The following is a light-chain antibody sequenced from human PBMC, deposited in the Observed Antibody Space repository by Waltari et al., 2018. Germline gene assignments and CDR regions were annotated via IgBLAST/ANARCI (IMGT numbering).Light chain of an antibody. J-gene: IGKJ1*01. CDR3: QQGYMAPRT. CDR1: QTIRNL. CDR2: AAS. Sequence: DIQMTQSPSSLSASVGDRVTITCRASQTIRNLLNWYQQKPGKAPNPLIYAASTLQTGVPSRFSGSGSGTDFTLTISGLRPEYCVSYCCQQGYMAPRTFGRGTKVEIK. V-gene: IGKV1-39*01.